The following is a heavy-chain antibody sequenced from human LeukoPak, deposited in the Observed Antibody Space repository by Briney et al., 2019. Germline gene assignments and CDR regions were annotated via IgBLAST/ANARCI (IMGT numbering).Heavy chain of an antibody. J-gene: IGHJ6*03. CDR1: GYTFTSYY. CDR3: ARDQHCTNGVCPNYYYYYMGV. Sequence: ASVKVSCKASGYTFTSYYMHWVRQAPGQGLEWMGIINPSGGSTSYAQKFQGRVTMTRDMSTSTVYMELSSLRSEDTAVYYCARDQHCTNGVCPNYYYYYMGVWGKGTTVTVSS. CDR2: INPSGGST. V-gene: IGHV1-46*01. D-gene: IGHD2-8*01.